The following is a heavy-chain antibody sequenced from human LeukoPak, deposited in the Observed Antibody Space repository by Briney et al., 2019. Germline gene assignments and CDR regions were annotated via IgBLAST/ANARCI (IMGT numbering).Heavy chain of an antibody. V-gene: IGHV4-39*01. CDR1: GGSISSSSYY. CDR3: ARGLGYCSSTSCGRPFDY. Sequence: SETLSLTCTVSGGSISSSSYYWGWIRQPPGKGLEWIGSIYYSGSTYYNPSLKSRVTISVDTSKNQFSLKLSSVTAADTAVYYCARGLGYCSSTSCGRPFDYWGQGTLVTVSS. CDR2: IYYSGST. J-gene: IGHJ4*02. D-gene: IGHD2-2*01.